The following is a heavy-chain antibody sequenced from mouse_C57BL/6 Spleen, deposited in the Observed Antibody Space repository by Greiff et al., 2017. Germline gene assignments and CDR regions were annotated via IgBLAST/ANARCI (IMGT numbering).Heavy chain of an antibody. D-gene: IGHD1-1*01. CDR2: IDPENGDT. CDR3: TVYYYGSSHGGAMDY. J-gene: IGHJ4*01. CDR1: GFNIKDDY. V-gene: IGHV14-4*01. Sequence: VQLKQSGAELVRPGASVKLSCTASGFNIKDDYMHWVKQRPEQGLEWIGWIDPENGDTEYASKFQGKATITADTSSNTAYLQLSSLTSEDTAVYYCTVYYYGSSHGGAMDYWGQGTSVTVSS.